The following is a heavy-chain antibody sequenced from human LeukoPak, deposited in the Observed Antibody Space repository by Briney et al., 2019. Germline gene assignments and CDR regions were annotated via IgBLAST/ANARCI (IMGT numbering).Heavy chain of an antibody. D-gene: IGHD6-6*01. J-gene: IGHJ4*02. CDR1: GGSISSGDYY. Sequence: SETLSLTCTVSGGSISSGDYYWSWIRQPPGKGLEWIAYMYYSGSTYYNPSLKSRVTMSADTSKNQFSLKLSSVTAADTAVYYCAREVGISSSSGGFDYWGQGTLVTVSS. CDR2: MYYSGST. CDR3: AREVGISSSSGGFDY. V-gene: IGHV4-30-4*01.